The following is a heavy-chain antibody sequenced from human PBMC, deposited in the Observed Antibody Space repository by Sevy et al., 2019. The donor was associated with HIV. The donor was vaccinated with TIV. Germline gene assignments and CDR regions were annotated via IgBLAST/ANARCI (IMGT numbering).Heavy chain of an antibody. J-gene: IGHJ4*02. V-gene: IGHV1-3*01. Sequence: ASVKVSCKASGYSFTYSAMQWVRQAPGQGLEWMGWIKAGNGNTKYSQKFKGRVTITRDTSARTAYLELSSLRPDDTAVYYCAKDAGGGSSYFDYWGQGTLVTVSS. CDR3: AKDAGGGSSYFDY. CDR2: IKAGNGNT. D-gene: IGHD2-15*01. CDR1: GYSFTYSA.